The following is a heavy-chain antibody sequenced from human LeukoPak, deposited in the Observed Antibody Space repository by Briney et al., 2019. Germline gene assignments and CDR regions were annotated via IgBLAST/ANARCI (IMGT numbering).Heavy chain of an antibody. CDR3: ARDLSSGWLTADY. V-gene: IGHV3-11*01. CDR2: ISSPGSTT. CDR1: GFVFRDHY. Sequence: PGGSLRLSCAASGFVFRDHYMLWIRQAPGKGLEWFSYISSPGSTTFYGESVKGRFTISRDNAKNSVYLQMTSLTVENTAIYYCARDLSSGWLTADYWGQGTLVTVSS. J-gene: IGHJ4*02. D-gene: IGHD6-19*01.